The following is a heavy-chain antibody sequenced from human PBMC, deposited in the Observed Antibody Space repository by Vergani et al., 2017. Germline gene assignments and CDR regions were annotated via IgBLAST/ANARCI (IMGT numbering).Heavy chain of an antibody. J-gene: IGHJ6*02. V-gene: IGHV1-69*08. CDR2: IIPVLGKT. CDR3: ARDPRRYGGDPEDYYYGMDV. Sequence: QVQLVQSGAEVKKPGSSVKVSCKASGATFRSNTISWVRQVPGQGLEWMGRIIPVLGKTKYAQDFQGRLTITADTSTSTAYMELTSLRSQDTAVYYCARDPRRYGGDPEDYYYGMDVWGRGTTVSVSS. D-gene: IGHD2-21*02. CDR1: GATFRSNT.